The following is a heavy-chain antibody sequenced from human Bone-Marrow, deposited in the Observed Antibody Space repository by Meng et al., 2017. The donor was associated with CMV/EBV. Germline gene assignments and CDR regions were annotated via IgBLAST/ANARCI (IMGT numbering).Heavy chain of an antibody. J-gene: IGHJ6*02. D-gene: IGHD3-3*01. CDR1: GYTFSTYD. CDR2: VNPNTGKT. Sequence: ASVKVSCKASGYTFSTYDINWVRQAAGQGLEWMGWVNPNTGKTGYTQKFQGRLTLTRSTSISTAYLELSSLRSDDTAVYYCARVRRPLRFLEWFYGMDVWGQGTTVTVSS. V-gene: IGHV1-8*01. CDR3: ARVRRPLRFLEWFYGMDV.